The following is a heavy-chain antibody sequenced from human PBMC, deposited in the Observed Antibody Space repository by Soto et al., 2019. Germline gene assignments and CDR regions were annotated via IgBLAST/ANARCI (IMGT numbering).Heavy chain of an antibody. D-gene: IGHD3-3*01. J-gene: IGHJ6*02. CDR3: VREGYYDVWGYYYGLDV. CDR2: VNDSGST. V-gene: IGHV4-34*01. CDR1: GGSLSGYY. Sequence: QVQLQQWGAGLLKPSETLSLTCALYGGSLSGYYWSWIRQPPGKGLEWIGEVNDSGSTNYNPSLKSRVTISVDTSKNQFSLKLSSLTAVDTAVYSCVREGYYDVWGYYYGLDVWGQGTTVTVSS.